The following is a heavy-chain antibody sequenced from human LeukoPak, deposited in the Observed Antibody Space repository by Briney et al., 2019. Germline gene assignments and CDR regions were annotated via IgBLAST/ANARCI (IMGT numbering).Heavy chain of an antibody. CDR1: GVSISSYY. V-gene: IGHV4-59*08. J-gene: IGHJ4*02. CDR3: ARNRGH. D-gene: IGHD2/OR15-2a*01. Sequence: PSETLSLTCTVSGVSISSYYWSWLRQPPGKGLEWIGYIYYSGSTNYNPSLKSRITISVDTSKNQFSLKLSSVTAADTAVYYCARNRGHWGQGTLVTVSS. CDR2: IYYSGST.